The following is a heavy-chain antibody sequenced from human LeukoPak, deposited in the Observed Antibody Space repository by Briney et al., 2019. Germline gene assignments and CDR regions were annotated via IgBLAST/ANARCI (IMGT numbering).Heavy chain of an antibody. CDR2: IYSGGST. J-gene: IGHJ4*02. Sequence: GGSLRLSCAASGFTVSSNYMSWVRQAPGKGLEWVSVIYSGGSTYYADSVKGRFTISRDNSKNTLYLQMNSLRAEDTAVYYCARSSSSSWFYYFDHWGQGTLVTVPS. V-gene: IGHV3-66*02. D-gene: IGHD6-6*01. CDR1: GFTVSSNY. CDR3: ARSSSSSWFYYFDH.